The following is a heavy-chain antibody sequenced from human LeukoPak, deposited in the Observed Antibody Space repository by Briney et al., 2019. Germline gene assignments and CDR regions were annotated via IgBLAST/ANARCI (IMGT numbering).Heavy chain of an antibody. Sequence: ASVKVSCKASGYTFTSYYMHWVRQAPGQGLEWMGIINPSGGSTSYAQKFQGRVTMTRDTSTSTVYMELSSLRSEDTAVYYCARDPPIAVADYYYYYGMDVWGQGTTVTVSS. V-gene: IGHV1-46*01. J-gene: IGHJ6*02. CDR1: GYTFTSYY. D-gene: IGHD6-19*01. CDR2: INPSGGST. CDR3: ARDPPIAVADYYYYYGMDV.